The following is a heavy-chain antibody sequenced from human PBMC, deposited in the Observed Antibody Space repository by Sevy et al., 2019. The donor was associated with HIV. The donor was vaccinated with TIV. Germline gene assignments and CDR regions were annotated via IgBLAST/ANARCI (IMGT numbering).Heavy chain of an antibody. CDR2: INHSGST. J-gene: IGHJ6*02. V-gene: IGHV4-34*01. D-gene: IGHD2-15*01. Sequence: SETLSLTCAVYGGSFSGYYWSWIRQPPGKGLEWIGEINHSGSTNYNPSLKSRVTISVDTSKNQFSLKLSSVTAVDTAVYYCARGFQCSGGSCYSAGYYYYGMDVWGQGTTVTVSS. CDR3: ARGFQCSGGSCYSAGYYYYGMDV. CDR1: GGSFSGYY.